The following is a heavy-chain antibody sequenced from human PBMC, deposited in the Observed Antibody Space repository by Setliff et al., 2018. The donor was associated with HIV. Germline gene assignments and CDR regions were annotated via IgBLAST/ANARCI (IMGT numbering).Heavy chain of an antibody. Sequence: PGGSLRLSCAASGFTFDDYGMSWVRQAPGKGLEWVSGINWNGGSTGYADSVKGRFTISRDNAKNSLYLQMNSLRAEDTALYYCARAVGLGLGAHFDYWGQGALVTVSS. D-gene: IGHD1-26*01. CDR2: INWNGGST. CDR1: GFTFDDYG. V-gene: IGHV3-20*04. CDR3: ARAVGLGLGAHFDY. J-gene: IGHJ4*02.